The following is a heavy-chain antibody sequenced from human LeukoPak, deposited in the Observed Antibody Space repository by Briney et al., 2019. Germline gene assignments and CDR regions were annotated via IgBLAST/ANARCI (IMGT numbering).Heavy chain of an antibody. V-gene: IGHV3-21*06. CDR1: GFAFSSYN. CDR3: ARAGTCSSTSCDGGIEY. D-gene: IGHD2-2*01. Sequence: GGSLRLSCAASGFAFSSYNMKWVRQAPGKGLEWVSFISTTSTYIYYADSVKGRFTVSRDNPKNILYLQMDSLRVEDTAVYYCARAGTCSSTSCDGGIEYWGQGTLVTVSS. CDR2: ISTTSTYI. J-gene: IGHJ4*02.